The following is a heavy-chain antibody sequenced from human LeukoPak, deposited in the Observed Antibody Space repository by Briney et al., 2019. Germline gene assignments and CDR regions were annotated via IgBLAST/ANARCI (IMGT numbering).Heavy chain of an antibody. Sequence: PSETLSLTCTVSRGSISTYKWSWIRQPPGKGLQWIGCISYSGSTNYNPSLKSRVTMSVDTSKNQFTLNLSFVTAADTAVYYCARRESGRYDAFDIWGQGAMVTVSS. J-gene: IGHJ3*02. CDR2: ISYSGST. CDR1: RGSISTYK. V-gene: IGHV4-59*01. CDR3: ARRESGRYDAFDI. D-gene: IGHD6-25*01.